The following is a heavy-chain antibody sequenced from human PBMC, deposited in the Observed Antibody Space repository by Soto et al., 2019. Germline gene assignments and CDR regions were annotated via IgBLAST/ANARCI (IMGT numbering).Heavy chain of an antibody. D-gene: IGHD6-19*01. Sequence: GGSLRLSCAASGFTFSDYYRSWIRQAPGKGLEWVSYISSSSSYIYYADSVKGRFTISRDNAKNSLYLQMNSLRAEDTAVYYCARGLQWLDYYFDYWGQGTLVTVSS. J-gene: IGHJ4*02. CDR3: ARGLQWLDYYFDY. V-gene: IGHV3-11*06. CDR2: ISSSSSYI. CDR1: GFTFSDYY.